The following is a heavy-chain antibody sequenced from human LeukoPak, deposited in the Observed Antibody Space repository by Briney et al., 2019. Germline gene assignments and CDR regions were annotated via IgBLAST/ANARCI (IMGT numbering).Heavy chain of an antibody. CDR1: GGSISSHY. CDR3: AREERYSSGGSCYAWFDP. Sequence: SETLSLTCTVSGGSISSHYWSWIRQPPGKGLEWIGYIYYSGSTNYNPSLKSRVTISVDTSKNQFSLKLSSVTAADTAVYYCAREERYSSGGSCYAWFDPWGQGTLVTVSS. CDR2: IYYSGST. D-gene: IGHD2-15*01. V-gene: IGHV4-59*11. J-gene: IGHJ5*02.